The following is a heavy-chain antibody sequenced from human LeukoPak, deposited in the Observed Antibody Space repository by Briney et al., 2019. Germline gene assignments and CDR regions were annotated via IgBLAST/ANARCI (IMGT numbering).Heavy chain of an antibody. CDR1: GYSISSGHY. CDR2: IYHSGST. Sequence: SETLSLTCAVSGYSISSGHYWGWIRQPPGKGPEWIGSIYHSGSTYYNPSLKSRVTISVDTSKNQFSLKLSSVTAADTAVYYCARLRWLQSIDYWGQGTLVTVSS. V-gene: IGHV4-38-2*01. CDR3: ARLRWLQSIDY. J-gene: IGHJ4*02. D-gene: IGHD5-24*01.